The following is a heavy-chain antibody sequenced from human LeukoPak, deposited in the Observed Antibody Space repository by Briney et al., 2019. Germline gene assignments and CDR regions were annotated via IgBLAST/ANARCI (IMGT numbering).Heavy chain of an antibody. CDR2: INPNSGGT. CDR1: GYTFTGYY. J-gene: IGHJ4*02. Sequence: ASVKVSCKASGYTFTGYYMHWVRQAPGQGPEWMGWINPNSGGTNYAQKFQGRVTMTRDTSISTAYMELSRLRSDDTAVYYCAREVGYSSSLKYFDYWGQGTLVTVSS. V-gene: IGHV1-2*02. D-gene: IGHD6-6*01. CDR3: AREVGYSSSLKYFDY.